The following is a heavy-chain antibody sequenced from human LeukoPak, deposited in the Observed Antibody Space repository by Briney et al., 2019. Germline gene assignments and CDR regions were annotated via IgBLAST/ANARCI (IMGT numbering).Heavy chain of an antibody. J-gene: IGHJ4*02. V-gene: IGHV4-59*01. Sequence: SXTLSLTCTVSGGSISSYYWSWIRQPPGKGLEWIGYIYYSGSTNYNPSLKSRVTISVDTSKTQFSLKLSSVTAADTAVYYCARFGYSSGLDYWGRGTLVTVSS. CDR3: ARFGYSSGLDY. D-gene: IGHD6-19*01. CDR1: GGSISSYY. CDR2: IYYSGST.